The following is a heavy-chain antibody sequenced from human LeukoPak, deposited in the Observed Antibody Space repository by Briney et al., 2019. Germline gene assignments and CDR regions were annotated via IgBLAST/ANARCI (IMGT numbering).Heavy chain of an antibody. V-gene: IGHV4-4*02. CDR2: IYHSGST. CDR3: ARRGATMVRGVMIDY. Sequence: SETLSLTCAVSGGSISSSNWWSWVRQPPGKGLEWIGEIYHSGSTNHNPSLKSRVTISVDKSKNQFSLKLSSVTAADTAVYYCARRGATMVRGVMIDYWGQGTLVTVSS. D-gene: IGHD3-10*01. J-gene: IGHJ4*02. CDR1: GGSISSSNW.